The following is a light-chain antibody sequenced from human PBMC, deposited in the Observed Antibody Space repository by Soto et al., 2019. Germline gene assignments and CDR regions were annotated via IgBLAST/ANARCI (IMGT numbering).Light chain of an antibody. V-gene: IGLV1-44*01. CDR1: SSNIGINT. CDR2: TDN. Sequence: QSVLTQPPSASGTPGQRVTISCPGGSSNIGINTVNWYQQLPGTAPKVLIYTDNERPSGVPDRFSGSKSGTSASLAINGLTSGDEADYYCGAWDESLNGYVFGTGTKVTVL. J-gene: IGLJ1*01. CDR3: GAWDESLNGYV.